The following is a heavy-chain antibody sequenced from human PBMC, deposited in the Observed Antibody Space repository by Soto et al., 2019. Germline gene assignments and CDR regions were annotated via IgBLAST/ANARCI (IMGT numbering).Heavy chain of an antibody. CDR2: IYYSGST. J-gene: IGHJ4*02. CDR3: ARLATRYYFDY. D-gene: IGHD1-1*01. V-gene: IGHV4-39*01. Sequence: SETLSLTCTVSGGSISSSSYYWGWIRQPPGKGLEWIGSIYYSGSTYYNPSLKSRVTISVDTSKNQFSLKLSSVTAADTAVYYCARLATRYYFDYWGQGTLVTVS. CDR1: GGSISSSSYY.